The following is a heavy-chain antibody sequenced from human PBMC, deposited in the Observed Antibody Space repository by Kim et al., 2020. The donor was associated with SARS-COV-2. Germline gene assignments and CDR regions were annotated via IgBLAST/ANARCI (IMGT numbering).Heavy chain of an antibody. J-gene: IGHJ4*02. D-gene: IGHD3-16*01. V-gene: IGHV3-20*04. CDR2: INRNSGSR. CDR3: VSGYAGGPFDL. Sequence: GGSLRLSCAASGFAFDIYGMSWVRQTPGKGLEWVAGINRNSGSRGYADFVRGRLTISRDNAKRSQYMQINGLRVEDTALYYCVSGYAGGPFDLWGQGSLVTVSA. CDR1: GFAFDIYG.